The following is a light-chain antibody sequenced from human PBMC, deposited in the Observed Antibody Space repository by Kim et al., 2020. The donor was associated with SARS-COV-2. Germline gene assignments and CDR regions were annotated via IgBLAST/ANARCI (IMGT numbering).Light chain of an antibody. Sequence: SVSPGQTASITCSGDKLGEKYACWYQQKPGQSPVRVIYQDTKRPSGIPERFSGSNSGNTATLTISGTQAMDEADYYCQTWDSITVVFGGGTQLTVL. CDR2: QDT. CDR1: KLGEKY. V-gene: IGLV3-1*01. J-gene: IGLJ2*01. CDR3: QTWDSITVV.